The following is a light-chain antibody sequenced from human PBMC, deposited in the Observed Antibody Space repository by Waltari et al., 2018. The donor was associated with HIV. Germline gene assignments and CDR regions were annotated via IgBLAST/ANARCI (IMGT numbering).Light chain of an antibody. Sequence: SSELTQDPAVSVALGQTVRITCPGDSLRTYYATWYQQKPGQAPLLVIFDKNNRPSGIPDRFSGSSSGNTASLTITGTQAEDEGDYYCNSRDKSGNFVVFGGGTKLTVL. CDR3: NSRDKSGNFVV. V-gene: IGLV3-19*01. J-gene: IGLJ2*01. CDR1: SLRTYY. CDR2: DKN.